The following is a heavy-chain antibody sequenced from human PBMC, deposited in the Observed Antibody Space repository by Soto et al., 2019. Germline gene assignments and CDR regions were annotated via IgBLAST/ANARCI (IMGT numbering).Heavy chain of an antibody. Sequence: GGSLRLSCAASGFTFSSYSMNWVRQAPGKGLEWVSYISSSSTIYYADSVKGRFTISRDNAKNSLYLQMNSLRDEDTAVYYCAREMGYGSGSYLVAYWGQGTLVTVSS. CDR1: GFTFSSYS. D-gene: IGHD3-10*01. J-gene: IGHJ4*02. CDR3: AREMGYGSGSYLVAY. V-gene: IGHV3-48*02. CDR2: ISSSSTI.